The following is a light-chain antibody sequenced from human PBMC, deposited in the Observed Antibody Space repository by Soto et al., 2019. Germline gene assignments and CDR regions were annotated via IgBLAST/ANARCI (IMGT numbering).Light chain of an antibody. CDR3: QQRINCPPPT. CDR1: QSVSSY. CDR2: DAS. V-gene: IGKV3-11*01. J-gene: IGKJ5*01. Sequence: EIVLTQSPATLSLSPGERATLSCRASQSVSSYLAWYQQKPGQAPRLLIYDASNRATGIPARFSGSGSGTDFTLTISSLEPEDFAVYYCQQRINCPPPTFCQGTRLEIK.